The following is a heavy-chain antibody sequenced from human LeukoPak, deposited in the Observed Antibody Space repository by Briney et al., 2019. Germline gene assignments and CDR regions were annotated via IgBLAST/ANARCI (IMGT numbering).Heavy chain of an antibody. Sequence: SETLSLTCTVSGGSISSYYWSWIRQPPGKGLEWIGYIYYSGSTNYNPSLKSRVTISVDTSKNQFSLQLNSVTPEDTAVYYCARSAALEGSGWYLPDYWGQGTLVTVSS. CDR1: GGSISSYY. D-gene: IGHD6-19*01. CDR3: ARSAALEGSGWYLPDY. CDR2: IYYSGST. J-gene: IGHJ4*02. V-gene: IGHV4-59*12.